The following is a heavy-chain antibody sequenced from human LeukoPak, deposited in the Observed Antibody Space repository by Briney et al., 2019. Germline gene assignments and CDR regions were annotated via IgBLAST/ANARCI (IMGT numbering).Heavy chain of an antibody. J-gene: IGHJ4*02. CDR3: VRVESYDKNDYYRPFDC. CDR2: LYASGIT. D-gene: IGHD3-22*01. CDR1: GFGVSSNY. Sequence: GGSLRLSCAASGFGVSSNYMSWVRQAPGKGLEWVSVLYASGITKYADSVKGRFTISRDTSDNTLNLQMNGLGAEDTAVYYCVRVESYDKNDYYRPFDCWGQGTLVTVSS. V-gene: IGHV3-66*01.